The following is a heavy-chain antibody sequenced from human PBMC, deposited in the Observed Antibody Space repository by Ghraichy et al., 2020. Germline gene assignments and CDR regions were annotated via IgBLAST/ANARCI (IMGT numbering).Heavy chain of an antibody. CDR1: GFTVSSNY. CDR3: ARDGVVMGQNDFDY. D-gene: IGHD4-23*01. V-gene: IGHV3-53*01. J-gene: IGHJ4*02. Sequence: GGSLRLSCAASGFTVSSNYMSWVRQAPGKGLEWVSVIYSGGSTYYADSVKGRFTISRDNSKNTLYLQMNSLRAEDTAVYYCARDGVVMGQNDFDYWGQGTLVTVSS. CDR2: IYSGGST.